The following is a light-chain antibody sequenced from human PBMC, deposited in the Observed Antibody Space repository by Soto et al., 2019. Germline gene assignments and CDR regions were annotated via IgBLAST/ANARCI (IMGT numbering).Light chain of an antibody. Sequence: QSALTQPASVSGSLGQSITVSCTGTSSDVGGYNYVSWYQQHPGKAPKLLIYEVNIRPSGVSYRFSGSKSGNTASLTISGLQDEDEADYYCSSYTSSSTLVFGTATQLTVL. CDR3: SSYTSSSTLV. CDR1: SSDVGGYNY. CDR2: EVN. J-gene: IGLJ1*01. V-gene: IGLV2-14*01.